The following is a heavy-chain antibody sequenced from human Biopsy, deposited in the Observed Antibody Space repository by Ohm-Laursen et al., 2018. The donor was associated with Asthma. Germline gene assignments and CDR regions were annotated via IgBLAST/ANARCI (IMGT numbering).Heavy chain of an antibody. Sequence: SSVKVSCKVSGDTLTERSIHWVRQAPGKGLEWMGGFDIEDGEASYAQKFKGRVTLTEDPSTDTVYMEVSSLRSDDTAVYYCATDHWNPQKDYAYWGQGTLVTVSS. D-gene: IGHD1-1*01. CDR3: ATDHWNPQKDYAY. CDR2: FDIEDGEA. CDR1: GDTLTERS. V-gene: IGHV1-24*01. J-gene: IGHJ4*02.